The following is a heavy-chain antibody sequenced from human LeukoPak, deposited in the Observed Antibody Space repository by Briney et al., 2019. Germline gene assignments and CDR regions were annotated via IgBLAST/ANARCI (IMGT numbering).Heavy chain of an antibody. CDR2: IRQDGSEK. D-gene: IGHD2-2*01. Sequence: GGSLRLSCAASGFTFRSYWMSWLRQAPGKGPEWVANIRQDGSEKYYMDSVKGRFTISRDNAKKSLYLNMYSLRADDTDMYYCPRDFSAQVPPTIHDNWFHPWGQGTLVIVSS. CDR3: PRDFSAQVPPTIHDNWFHP. V-gene: IGHV3-7*01. J-gene: IGHJ5*02. CDR1: GFTFRSYW.